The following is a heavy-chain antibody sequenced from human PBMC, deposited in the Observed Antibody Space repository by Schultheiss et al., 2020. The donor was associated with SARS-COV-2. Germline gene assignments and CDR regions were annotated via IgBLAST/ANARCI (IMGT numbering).Heavy chain of an antibody. V-gene: IGHV4-61*01. CDR1: GGSVSSGSYY. CDR3: AKGIEYSSSPFDY. J-gene: IGHJ4*02. D-gene: IGHD6-6*01. CDR2: IYYSGST. Sequence: SETLSLTCTVSGGSVSSGSYYWSWIRQPPGKGLEWIGYIYYSGSTNYNPSLKSRVTISVDTSKNQFSLKLSSVTAADTALYYCAKGIEYSSSPFDYWGQGTLVTVSS.